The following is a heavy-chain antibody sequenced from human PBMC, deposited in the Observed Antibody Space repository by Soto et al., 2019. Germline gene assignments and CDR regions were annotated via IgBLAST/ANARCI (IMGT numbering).Heavy chain of an antibody. V-gene: IGHV4-39*01. CDR1: GGSINSNEYF. CDR3: TRHPRPPVVADIVFFDP. Sequence: QLHLQESGPGLVKPSETLSLTCTVSGGSINSNEYFWGWLRQPPGQGPEWIGSVHYRGDTYYNPSLRSRVTMSVDRAKSQFSLKLDSVTAADTAVYYCTRHPRPPVVADIVFFDPWGPGMLATVSS. J-gene: IGHJ5*02. D-gene: IGHD6-19*01. CDR2: VHYRGDT.